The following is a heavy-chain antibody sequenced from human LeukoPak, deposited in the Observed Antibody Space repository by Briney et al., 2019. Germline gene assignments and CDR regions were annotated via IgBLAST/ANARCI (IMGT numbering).Heavy chain of an antibody. V-gene: IGHV1-18*01. CDR2: ISAYNGNT. Sequence: GASVKVSCKASGYTFTSYGISWVRQAPGQGLEWMGWISAYNGNTNYAQKFQGRVTMTRDTSISTAYMELSRLRSDDTAVYYCARGLYGGNSDYDYWGQGTLVTVSS. D-gene: IGHD2-21*02. CDR3: ARGLYGGNSDYDY. CDR1: GYTFTSYG. J-gene: IGHJ4*02.